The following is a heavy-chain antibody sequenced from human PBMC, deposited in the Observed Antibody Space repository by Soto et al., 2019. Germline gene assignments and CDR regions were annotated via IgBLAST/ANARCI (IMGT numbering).Heavy chain of an antibody. CDR1: GFTLSDHY. D-gene: IGHD1-1*01. Sequence: EVQVVESGGGLVQPGRSLRLSCAASGFTLSDHYIDLVRQAPGKGLEWVGRTRNKAYGYTTEYAASVRGRFTISRDDSEKSLFLQMNSLQNGDTAMYYCTTFRGDWNEYWGQGTLVTVSS. CDR3: TTFRGDWNEY. V-gene: IGHV3-72*01. CDR2: TRNKAYGYTT. J-gene: IGHJ4*02.